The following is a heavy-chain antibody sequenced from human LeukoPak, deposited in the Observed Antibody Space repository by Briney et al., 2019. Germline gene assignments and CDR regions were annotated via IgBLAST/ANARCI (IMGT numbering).Heavy chain of an antibody. CDR1: GFTFSSYS. J-gene: IGHJ4*02. D-gene: IGHD3-10*01. CDR2: ISSSSYI. Sequence: KTGGSLRLSCAASGFTFSSYSMNWVRQAPGKGLEWVSSISSSSYIYYADSVKGRFTISRDNAKNSLYLQMNSLRAEDTAVYYCARSPGSGSYYRYFDYWGQGTLVTVSS. CDR3: ARSPGSGSYYRYFDY. V-gene: IGHV3-21*01.